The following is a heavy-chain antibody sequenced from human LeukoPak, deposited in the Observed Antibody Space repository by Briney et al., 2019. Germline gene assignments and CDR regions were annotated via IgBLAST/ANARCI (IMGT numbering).Heavy chain of an antibody. Sequence: PGGSLRLSCAASGFTFSSYSMSWVRQAPGKGLEWVANIKQSGGRTYYVDSVKGRFTISRDNSKNTLYLQMNSLRAEDTAVYYCAKVWGDIVVVPAAIKGPYYYYYMDVWGKGTTVTVSS. D-gene: IGHD2-2*02. CDR1: GFTFSSYS. CDR3: AKVWGDIVVVPAAIKGPYYYYYMDV. V-gene: IGHV3-7*03. CDR2: IKQSGGRT. J-gene: IGHJ6*03.